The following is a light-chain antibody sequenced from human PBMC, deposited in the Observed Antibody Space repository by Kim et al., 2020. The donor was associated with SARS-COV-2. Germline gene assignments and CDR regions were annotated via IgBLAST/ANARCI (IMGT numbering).Light chain of an antibody. CDR1: QSIRNY. Sequence: ATVGDRVTITCRASQSIRNYLDWYQHKPGKPPKVLIYAASTLQSGVPSRFSGSGSGTDFTLTISSLQPEDFATYYCQQSHSPPYTFGQGTKLEI. J-gene: IGKJ2*01. V-gene: IGKV1-39*01. CDR3: QQSHSPPYT. CDR2: AAS.